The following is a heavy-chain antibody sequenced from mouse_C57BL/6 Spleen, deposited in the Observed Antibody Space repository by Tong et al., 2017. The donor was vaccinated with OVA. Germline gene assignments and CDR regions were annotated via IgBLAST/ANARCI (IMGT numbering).Heavy chain of an antibody. Sequence: VQLQESGPELVKPGASVKISCKASGYAFSSSWMNWVKQRPGKGLEWIGRIYPGDGDTNYNEKFKSKATLTVDKSSSTAYMQLSSLTSEDSAVYYCARGGFITTVVDNRGKGTTLTVSS. D-gene: IGHD1-1*01. J-gene: IGHJ2*01. CDR2: IYPGDGDT. CDR3: ARGGFITTVVDN. CDR1: GYAFSSSW. V-gene: IGHV1-82*01.